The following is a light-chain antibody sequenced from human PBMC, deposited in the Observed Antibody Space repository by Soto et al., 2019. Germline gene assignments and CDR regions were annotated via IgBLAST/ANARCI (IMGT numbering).Light chain of an antibody. Sequence: EFVLTQSPGTLSLSPGDRATLSCRASHGVDSGYLAWYQQKAGQAPRLLIYGTSRRAPGIPDRFSGGGSGTDFTLPICILDPEDFAVYYFQQYGSSPLFGQAPQVQVK. CDR2: GTS. CDR3: QQYGSSPL. CDR1: HGVDSGY. V-gene: IGKV3-20*01. J-gene: IGKJ1*01.